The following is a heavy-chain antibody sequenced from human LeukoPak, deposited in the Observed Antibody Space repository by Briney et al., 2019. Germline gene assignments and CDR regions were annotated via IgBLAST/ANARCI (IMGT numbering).Heavy chain of an antibody. CDR2: ISTDGSST. CDR1: GFAFSFYA. CDR3: ARTRTLPIAGGFDT. V-gene: IGHV3-74*01. D-gene: IGHD3-16*01. Sequence: GGSLRLSCAASGFAFSFYAMSWLRQPPGKGLEWVSRISTDGSSTDYADSVKGRFTISRENAKNTLYLQMNSLRAEDTAVYYCARTRTLPIAGGFDTWGQGSLVTVSS. J-gene: IGHJ5*02.